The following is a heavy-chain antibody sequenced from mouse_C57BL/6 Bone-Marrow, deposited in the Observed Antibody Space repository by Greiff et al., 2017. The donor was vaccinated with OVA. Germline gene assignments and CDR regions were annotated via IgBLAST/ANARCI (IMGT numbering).Heavy chain of an antibody. CDR1: GYTFTSYW. D-gene: IGHD1-1*01. CDR2: INPSNGGT. V-gene: IGHV1-53*01. Sequence: VQVVESGAELAKPGASVKLSCKASGYTFTSYWMHWVKQRPGQGLEWIGNINPSNGGTNYNEKFKSKATLTVDKSSSTAYMQLSSLTSEDSAVYYGARSDYGSSSAWFAYWGQGTLVTVSA. CDR3: ARSDYGSSSAWFAY. J-gene: IGHJ3*01.